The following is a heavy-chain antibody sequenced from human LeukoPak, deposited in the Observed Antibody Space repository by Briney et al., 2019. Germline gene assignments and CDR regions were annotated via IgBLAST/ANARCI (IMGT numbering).Heavy chain of an antibody. Sequence: GGSLRLSCAASGFTFSSHAMHWVRQAPGKGLEWVAVISYDGSNKYYADSVKGRFTISRDNSKNTLYLQMNSLRAEGTAVYYCAEEDILEWLLPDYWGQGTLVTVSS. V-gene: IGHV3-30-3*01. D-gene: IGHD3-3*01. CDR3: AEEDILEWLLPDY. CDR2: ISYDGSNK. J-gene: IGHJ4*02. CDR1: GFTFSSHA.